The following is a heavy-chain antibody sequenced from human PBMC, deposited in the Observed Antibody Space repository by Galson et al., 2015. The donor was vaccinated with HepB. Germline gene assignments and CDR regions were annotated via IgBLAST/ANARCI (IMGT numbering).Heavy chain of an antibody. V-gene: IGHV3-30*04. CDR3: AREGLSDAFDI. CDR1: GFTFSSYA. D-gene: IGHD2/OR15-2a*01. J-gene: IGHJ3*02. CDR2: ISYDGSNK. Sequence: SLRLSCAASGFTFSSYAMHWVRQAPGEGLEWVAVISYDGSNKYYADSVKGRFTISRDNSKNTLYLQMNSLRAEDTAVYYCAREGLSDAFDIWGQGTMVTVSS.